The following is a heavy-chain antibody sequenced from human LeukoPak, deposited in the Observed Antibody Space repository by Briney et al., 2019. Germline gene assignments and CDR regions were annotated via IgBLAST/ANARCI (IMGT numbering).Heavy chain of an antibody. CDR3: AKRRGLELLYYYMDV. J-gene: IGHJ6*03. D-gene: IGHD1-7*01. V-gene: IGHV3-30*04. Sequence: GGSLRLSCAASGFTFSTYAMHWVRQAPGKGLEWVAVISYDGSNKYYADSVKGRFTISRDNSNNTLYLQMNSLRAEDTAVYYCAKRRGLELLYYYMDVWGKGTTVTVSS. CDR1: GFTFSTYA. CDR2: ISYDGSNK.